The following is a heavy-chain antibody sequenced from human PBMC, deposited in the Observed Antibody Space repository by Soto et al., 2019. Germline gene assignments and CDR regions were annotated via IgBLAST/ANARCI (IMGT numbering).Heavy chain of an antibody. V-gene: IGHV3-13*05. CDR2: ISAAGDP. Sequence: EVQLVESGGGLVQPGGSLRLSCEASGFTFRNYDMHWVRQGTGKGLEWVSGISAAGDPDYADSVEGRFTISREKAQSPSFLQMNRLIVGDMAVYYCARTDKDFYGLDFWGQETTVIVSS. J-gene: IGHJ6*02. CDR3: ARTDKDFYGLDF. CDR1: GFTFRNYD.